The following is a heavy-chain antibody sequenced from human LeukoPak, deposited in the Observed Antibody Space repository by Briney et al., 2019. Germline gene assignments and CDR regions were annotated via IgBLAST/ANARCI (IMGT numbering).Heavy chain of an antibody. V-gene: IGHV3-66*01. D-gene: IGHD3-3*01. J-gene: IGHJ4*02. CDR1: GFTVSSNY. Sequence: GGSLRLSCAASGFTVSSNYMSWVRQAPGKGLEWVSVIYSGGSTYYADSVKGRFTISRDNSKNTLYLQMNSLRAEDTAVYYCAKDMGNYDFWSGPGKDYWGQGTLVTVSS. CDR3: AKDMGNYDFWSGPGKDY. CDR2: IYSGGST.